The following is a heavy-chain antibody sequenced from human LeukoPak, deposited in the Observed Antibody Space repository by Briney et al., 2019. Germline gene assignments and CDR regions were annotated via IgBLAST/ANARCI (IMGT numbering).Heavy chain of an antibody. J-gene: IGHJ5*02. CDR1: GGSFSGYY. V-gene: IGHV4-34*01. CDR2: INHSGST. D-gene: IGHD6-13*01. CDR3: ARGGAAAGFNWFDP. Sequence: SETLSLTCAVYGGSFSGYYWSWIRQPPGKGLEWIGEINHSGSTNYNPSLKSRVTISIDTSKNQFSLKLSSVTAADTAVYYCARGGAAAGFNWFDPWGQGTLVTVSS.